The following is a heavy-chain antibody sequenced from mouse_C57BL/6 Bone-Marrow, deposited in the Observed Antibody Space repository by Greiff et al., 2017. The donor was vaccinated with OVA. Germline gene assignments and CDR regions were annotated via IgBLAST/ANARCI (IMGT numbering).Heavy chain of an antibody. CDR3: ARGGGRTWFAY. Sequence: VQLQQSGAELVKPGASVKLSCTASGFNIKDYYMHWVKQRTEQGLEWIGRIDPEDGETKYAAKFQGKATITADTSSNTAYLQLSSLTSEDTAVYYCARGGGRTWFAYWGQGTLVTVSA. CDR2: IDPEDGET. CDR1: GFNIKDYY. J-gene: IGHJ3*01. V-gene: IGHV14-2*01.